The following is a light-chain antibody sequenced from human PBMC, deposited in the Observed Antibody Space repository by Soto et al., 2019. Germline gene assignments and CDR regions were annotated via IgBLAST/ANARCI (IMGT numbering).Light chain of an antibody. CDR2: GAS. CDR1: QTISSW. Sequence: DIQMTQSPSTLSGSVGDRVTITCRASQTISSWLAWYQQKPGKAPKLLIYGASSLQSGVPSRFTGSGSETDFTLTINTLQPEDFGTYYCQQSYSNPRTFGQGTKVDIK. J-gene: IGKJ1*01. V-gene: IGKV1-39*01. CDR3: QQSYSNPRT.